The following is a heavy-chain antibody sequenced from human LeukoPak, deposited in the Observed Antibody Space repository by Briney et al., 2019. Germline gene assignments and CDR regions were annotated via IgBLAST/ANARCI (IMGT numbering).Heavy chain of an antibody. Sequence: PSETLSLTCAVSGGSISSGGYSWSWIRQPPGKGLEWIGYIYHSENAFYNPSLKSRVTISLDRSKNQFSLKLNSVPAADTAVYYCARVYGDPNWFDPWGQGTLVTVSS. CDR3: ARVYGDPNWFDP. D-gene: IGHD4-17*01. CDR1: GGSISSGGYS. CDR2: IYHSENA. J-gene: IGHJ5*02. V-gene: IGHV4-30-2*01.